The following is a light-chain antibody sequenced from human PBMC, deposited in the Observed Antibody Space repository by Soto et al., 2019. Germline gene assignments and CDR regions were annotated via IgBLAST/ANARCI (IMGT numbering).Light chain of an antibody. CDR3: KQYNNWPWT. J-gene: IGKJ1*01. Sequence: EIVMTQSPATLSVSPGERATLSCRASQTVSSNLAWYQQKPGQAPRLLIYGASTMATGIPDRFSASGSGTEFTLTIRSLQSEDFAVYYCKQYNNWPWTFGQGTKVDIK. CDR1: QTVSSN. V-gene: IGKV3D-15*01. CDR2: GAS.